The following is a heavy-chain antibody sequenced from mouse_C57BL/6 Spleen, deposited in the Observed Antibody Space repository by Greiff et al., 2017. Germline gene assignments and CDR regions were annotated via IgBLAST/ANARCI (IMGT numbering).Heavy chain of an antibody. Sequence: DVKLQESGPGLVKPSQSLSLTCSVTGYSITSGYYWNWIRQFPGNKLEWMGYISYDGSNNYNPSLKNRISITRDTSKNQFFLKLNSVTTEDTATYYCAREDYLYYFDYWGQGTTLTVSS. J-gene: IGHJ2*01. CDR2: ISYDGSN. CDR3: AREDYLYYFDY. D-gene: IGHD1-1*02. CDR1: GYSITSGYY. V-gene: IGHV3-6*01.